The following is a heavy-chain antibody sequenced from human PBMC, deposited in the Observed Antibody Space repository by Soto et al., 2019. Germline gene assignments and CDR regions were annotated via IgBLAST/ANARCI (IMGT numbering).Heavy chain of an antibody. Sequence: QVQLVQSGAEVKKPGSSVKVSCKASGGTFSSYAISWVRQAPGQGLEWMGGIIPIFGTANYAQKFQGRVTITADESTSPAYMELSSLRSEDTAVYYCARAAYYYDSSGYSPPDYWGQGTLVTVSS. CDR2: IIPIFGTA. V-gene: IGHV1-69*01. D-gene: IGHD3-22*01. J-gene: IGHJ4*02. CDR1: GGTFSSYA. CDR3: ARAAYYYDSSGYSPPDY.